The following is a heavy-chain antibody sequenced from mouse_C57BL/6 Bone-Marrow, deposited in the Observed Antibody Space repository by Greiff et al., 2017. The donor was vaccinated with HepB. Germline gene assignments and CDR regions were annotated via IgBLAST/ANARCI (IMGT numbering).Heavy chain of an antibody. Sequence: EVKLMESGAELVRPGASVKLSCTASGFNIKDDYMHWVKQRPEQGLEWIGWIDPENGDTEYASKFQGKATITADTSSNTAYLQLSSLTSEDTAVYYCTDGYLYYFDYWGQGTTLTVSS. CDR2: IDPENGDT. J-gene: IGHJ2*01. D-gene: IGHD2-3*01. V-gene: IGHV14-4*01. CDR1: GFNIKDDY. CDR3: TDGYLYYFDY.